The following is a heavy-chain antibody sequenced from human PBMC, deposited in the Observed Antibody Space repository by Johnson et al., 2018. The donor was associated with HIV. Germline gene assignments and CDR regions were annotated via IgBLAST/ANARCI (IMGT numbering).Heavy chain of an antibody. Sequence: VQLVESGGGLIQPGGSLRLSCAASGFTVSSNYMSWVRQAPGKGLEWVSVIYSGGSTYYADSVKGRFTISRDNSKNTLYLQMNSLRVEDTALYYCSSKPIRDFWSGSGDAFDIWGQGSRVTVSS. V-gene: IGHV3-53*01. CDR1: GFTVSSNY. J-gene: IGHJ3*02. CDR2: IYSGGST. D-gene: IGHD3-3*01. CDR3: SSKPIRDFWSGSGDAFDI.